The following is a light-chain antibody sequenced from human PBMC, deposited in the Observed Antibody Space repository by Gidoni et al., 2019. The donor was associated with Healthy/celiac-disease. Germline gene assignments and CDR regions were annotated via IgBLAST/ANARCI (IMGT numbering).Light chain of an antibody. Sequence: EIVMTQSPATLSVSQGERATLPGRASPSVSSNLAWYQQKPVQAPRLLIYGASTRATCIPARFSGSGSGTEFTLTISSLQSEDFAVYYCQQYNNWPPFTFGPGTKVDIK. CDR1: PSVSSN. CDR3: QQYNNWPPFT. J-gene: IGKJ3*01. V-gene: IGKV3-15*01. CDR2: GAS.